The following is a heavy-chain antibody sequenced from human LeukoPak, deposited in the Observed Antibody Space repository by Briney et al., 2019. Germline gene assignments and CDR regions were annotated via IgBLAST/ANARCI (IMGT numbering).Heavy chain of an antibody. V-gene: IGHV4-30-4*01. J-gene: IGHJ4*02. Sequence: TSETLSLTCTVFGGSISSGDYYWSWIRQPPGKGLEWIGHIFYSGSTYYNPSLMRRVTISVDTSKNQFSLKLSSVTAADTAVYYCARERREGGSSWIDYWGRGTLVTVSS. D-gene: IGHD6-13*01. CDR3: ARERREGGSSWIDY. CDR1: GGSISSGDYY. CDR2: IFYSGST.